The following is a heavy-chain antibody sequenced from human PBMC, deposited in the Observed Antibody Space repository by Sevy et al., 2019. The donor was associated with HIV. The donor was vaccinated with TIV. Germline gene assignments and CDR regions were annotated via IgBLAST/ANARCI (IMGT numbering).Heavy chain of an antibody. CDR3: ARDKTILEGRYGMDV. CDR1: GFSFSDYN. CDR2: ISSGSGYI. Sequence: GGSLRLSCAASGFSFSDYNMNWVRQAPGKGLEWVSFISSGSGYIYYADSMKGLFTISRDNAKNSLYLQLNSLRAEDTAVYYCARDKTILEGRYGMDVWGQGTTVTVSS. J-gene: IGHJ6*02. D-gene: IGHD3-3*01. V-gene: IGHV3-21*01.